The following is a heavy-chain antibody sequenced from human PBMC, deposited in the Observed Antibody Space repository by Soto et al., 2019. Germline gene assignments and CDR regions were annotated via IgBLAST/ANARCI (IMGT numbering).Heavy chain of an antibody. D-gene: IGHD5-12*01. CDR2: ISAYNGNT. CDR1: GYTFITYG. CDR3: ARGTYEEF. V-gene: IGHV1-18*01. J-gene: IGHJ4*02. Sequence: QVQLVQSGAEVKKPGASVKVSCKASGYTFITYGINWVRQAPGQGLEWMAWISAYNGNTYYAQNFQGRVTITTDTSTSTAYMELRSLRSDDTAIYYCARGTYEEFWGQGTLVTVSS.